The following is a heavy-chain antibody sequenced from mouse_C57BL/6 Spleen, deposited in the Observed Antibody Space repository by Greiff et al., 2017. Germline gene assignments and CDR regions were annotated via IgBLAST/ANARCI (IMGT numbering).Heavy chain of an antibody. CDR2: IWRGGST. J-gene: IGHJ4*01. Sequence: VKLMESGPGLVQPSQSLSITCTVSGFSLTSYGVHWVRQSPGKGLEWLGVIWRGGSTDYNAAFMSRLSITKDNSKSQVFFKMNSLQADDTAIYYCAKMGTGTYYYAMDYWGQGTSVTVSS. D-gene: IGHD4-1*01. V-gene: IGHV2-5*01. CDR1: GFSLTSYG. CDR3: AKMGTGTYYYAMDY.